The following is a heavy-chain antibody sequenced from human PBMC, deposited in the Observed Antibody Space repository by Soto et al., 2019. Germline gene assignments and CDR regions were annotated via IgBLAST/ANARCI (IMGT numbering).Heavy chain of an antibody. J-gene: IGHJ6*02. Sequence: QVQLVQSGAEVKKPGASVKVSCKASGYTFTSYGISWVRQAPGQGVEWKGWINGYNGNTNHPHKLQGRVTISTDISTSTGYMVLRSLRSKDSAVYYCARMGDARYYYYGMDVWGQGTTVTVSS. CDR3: ARMGDARYYYYGMDV. V-gene: IGHV1-18*01. D-gene: IGHD2-21*02. CDR2: INGYNGNT. CDR1: GYTFTSYG.